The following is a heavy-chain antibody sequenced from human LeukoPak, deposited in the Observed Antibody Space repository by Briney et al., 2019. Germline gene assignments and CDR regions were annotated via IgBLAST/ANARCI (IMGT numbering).Heavy chain of an antibody. J-gene: IGHJ4*02. Sequence: GGSLRLSCAASAFTFSGSSVHWVRQASGKGLEWVGRIRSKANSYATAYSASVKGRFIISRDDSRNTAYLQMNSLKTEDTAVYYCTNYGDYGPPFDYWGQGTLVTVSS. CDR2: IRSKANSYAT. CDR1: AFTFSGSS. V-gene: IGHV3-73*01. CDR3: TNYGDYGPPFDY. D-gene: IGHD4-17*01.